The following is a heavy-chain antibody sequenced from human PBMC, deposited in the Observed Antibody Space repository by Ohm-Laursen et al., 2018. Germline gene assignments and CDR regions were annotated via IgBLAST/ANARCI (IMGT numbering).Heavy chain of an antibody. CDR2: ITQTSSHI. J-gene: IGHJ6*02. D-gene: IGHD6-6*01. CDR1: GFSVSSYD. Sequence: SLRLSCAASGFSVSSYDMNWVRQAPGKGLERPPSITQTSSHIYDADSVRGRFTVARDIAKNSLYLQLNSLRVEDTAVYYCARDSSRRAREGGMDVWGQGTTVTVSS. V-gene: IGHV3-21*01. CDR3: ARDSSRRAREGGMDV.